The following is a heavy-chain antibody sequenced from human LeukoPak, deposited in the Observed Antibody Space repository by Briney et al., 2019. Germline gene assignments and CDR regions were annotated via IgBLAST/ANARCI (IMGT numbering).Heavy chain of an antibody. V-gene: IGHV1-2*02. CDR2: ISPNSGGT. CDR1: GYTFTGYY. Sequence: ASVKVSCKASGYTFTGYYMHWVRQAPGQGLEWMGWISPNSGGTNYAQKFQGRVTMTRDTSISTAYMELSSLRSDDTAVYYCARASDMYSSSWYDTNWFDPWGQGTLVTVSS. CDR3: ARASDMYSSSWYDTNWFDP. D-gene: IGHD6-13*01. J-gene: IGHJ5*02.